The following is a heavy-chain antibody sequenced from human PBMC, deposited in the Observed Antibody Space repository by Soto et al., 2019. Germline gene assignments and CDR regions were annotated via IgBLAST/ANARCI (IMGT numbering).Heavy chain of an antibody. CDR2: ISDSGSTT. J-gene: IGHJ4*02. D-gene: IGHD3-9*01. CDR3: AKGGYDILTGSYQPDY. Sequence: PGGSLRLSCAASGSTFSSYAMSWVRQAPGKGLEWVSAISDSGSTTYYADSVKGRFTISRDNSKNTLYLQMNSLRAEDTAVYYCAKGGYDILTGSYQPDYWGQGTLVTVSS. CDR1: GSTFSSYA. V-gene: IGHV3-23*01.